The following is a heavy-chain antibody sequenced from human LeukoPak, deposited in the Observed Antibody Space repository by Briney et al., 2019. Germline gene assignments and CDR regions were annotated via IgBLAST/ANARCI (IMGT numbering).Heavy chain of an antibody. CDR1: GGSFSGYY. J-gene: IGHJ6*02. D-gene: IGHD5-18*01. V-gene: IGHV4-34*01. CDR3: ASRTQSGYSYGNYYYGMDV. Sequence: PSETLSLTCAVYGGSFSGYYWSWIRQPPGKGLEWIGEINHSGSTNYNPSLKSRVTISVDTSKNQFSLKLSSVTAADTAVYYCASRTQSGYSYGNYYYGMDVWGQGTTVTVSS. CDR2: INHSGST.